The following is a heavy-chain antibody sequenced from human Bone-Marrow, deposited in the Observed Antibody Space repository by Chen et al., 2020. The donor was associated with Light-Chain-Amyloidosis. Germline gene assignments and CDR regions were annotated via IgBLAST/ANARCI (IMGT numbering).Heavy chain of an antibody. D-gene: IGHD6-6*01. J-gene: IGHJ6*02. V-gene: IGHV3-30-3*01. CDR2: ISYDGSNK. CDR1: GFIFSSYA. Sequence: QVQLVESGGGVVQPGRSLRLSCAASGFIFSSYAMHWVRQAPGKGLEWGAVISYDGSNKYYADSVKGRFTISRDNSKNTLYLQMNSLRAEDTAVYYCASRDSSSSSGYYYYGMDVWGQGTTVTVSS. CDR3: ASRDSSSSSGYYYYGMDV.